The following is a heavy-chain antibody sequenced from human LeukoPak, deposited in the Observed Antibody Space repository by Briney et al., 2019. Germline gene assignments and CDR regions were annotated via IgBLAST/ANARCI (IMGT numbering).Heavy chain of an antibody. CDR2: INTNTGNP. CDR3: ASGLPSSSSSFSHN. V-gene: IGHV7-4-1*02. D-gene: IGHD6-6*01. J-gene: IGHJ4*02. Sequence: ASVKVSCKASGYTFTSYAMNWVRQAPGQGLEWMGWINTNTGNPTYAQGFTGRFVFSLDTSVNTAYLQISSLKAEDTAVYYCASGLPSSSSSFSHNWGQGTLVTVSS. CDR1: GYTFTSYA.